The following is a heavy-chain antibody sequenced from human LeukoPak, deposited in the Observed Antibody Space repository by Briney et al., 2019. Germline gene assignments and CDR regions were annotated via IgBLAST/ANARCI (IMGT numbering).Heavy chain of an antibody. CDR3: ARDNSGWSVDY. Sequence: ASVKVSCKASGYTFSNYYKHWVRQAPGQGLDWMGIISPSGDYTRYAQKLQGRVSMTLDTSTSTVYMELNSLESEDTAMYYCARDNSGWSVDYWGQGTLVTVSS. CDR1: GYTFSNYY. D-gene: IGHD6-19*01. CDR2: ISPSGDYT. V-gene: IGHV1-46*04. J-gene: IGHJ4*02.